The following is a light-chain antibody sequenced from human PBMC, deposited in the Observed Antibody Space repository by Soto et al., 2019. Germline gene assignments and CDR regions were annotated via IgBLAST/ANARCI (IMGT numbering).Light chain of an antibody. V-gene: IGKV1-27*01. J-gene: IGKJ5*01. CDR2: AAS. Sequence: DFQMTQSPSSLSASVGDTVTLACRASQGFTNYLAWYQQKPGKAPKLLIYAASTLQSGVPPRFSGSGSGTHFTLTISSLQPEDAATYYCQQYNTAPYTFGQGTRLEIK. CDR3: QQYNTAPYT. CDR1: QGFTNY.